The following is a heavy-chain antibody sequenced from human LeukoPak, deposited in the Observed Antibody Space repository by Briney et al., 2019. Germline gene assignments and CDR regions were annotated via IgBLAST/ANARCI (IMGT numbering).Heavy chain of an antibody. J-gene: IGHJ4*01. CDR3: AKDQGVVGSYDY. D-gene: IGHD3-10*01. CDR1: GFTFSTFG. V-gene: IGHV3-30*02. CDR2: IQYDDSIE. Sequence: SGGSLRLSCAAPGFTFSTFGMNWVRQAPDKGLEWVAFIQYDDSIEYYADSVKGRFTISRDNSKNTLYLQMNSLRGDDTAVYYCAKDQGVVGSYDYWGHGTLVTVSS.